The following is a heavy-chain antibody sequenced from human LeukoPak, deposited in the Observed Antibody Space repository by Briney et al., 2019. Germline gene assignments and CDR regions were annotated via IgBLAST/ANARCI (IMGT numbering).Heavy chain of an antibody. CDR2: INSDGSST. V-gene: IGHV3-74*01. CDR1: GFTFSNYW. CDR3: ARAYSYGAPYFDY. J-gene: IGHJ4*02. Sequence: PGGSLRLSCAASGFTFSNYWMHWVRQAPGKGLVWVSRINSDGSSTTYADSVKGRFTISRDNAKNTLYLQMNSLRAEDTAVYYCARAYSYGAPYFDYWGQGILVTVSS. D-gene: IGHD5-18*01.